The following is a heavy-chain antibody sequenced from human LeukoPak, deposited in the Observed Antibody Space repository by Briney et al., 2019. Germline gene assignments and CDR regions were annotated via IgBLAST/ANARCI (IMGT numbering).Heavy chain of an antibody. CDR2: INPNTGAT. V-gene: IGHV1-2*02. D-gene: IGHD6-19*01. CDR1: GYTFTDYY. Sequence: GASVKVSCKASGYTFTDYYIHWVRQAPGQGLEWMGWINPNTGATIYAEKFQGRVTMTRDTSIDTAYMEMRSLRSDDTAVYYCARDRVGSGWPRPWYFEFWGQGTLITVSS. CDR3: ARDRVGSGWPRPWYFEF. J-gene: IGHJ4*02.